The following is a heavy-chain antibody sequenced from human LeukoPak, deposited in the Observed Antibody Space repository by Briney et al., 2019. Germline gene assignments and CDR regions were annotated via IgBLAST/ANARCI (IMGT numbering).Heavy chain of an antibody. CDR1: GFTFSNFA. CDR2: ISGSGGST. V-gene: IGHV3-23*01. D-gene: IGHD6-19*01. Sequence: GGSLRLSCAASGFTFSNFAMNWVRQAPGKGLEWVSTISGSGGSTYYADSVKGRFTISRDNSKNTLYLQMNSLRAEDTAVYYCAKMVHTEQWLVPFDYWGQGTLVTVSP. CDR3: AKMVHTEQWLVPFDY. J-gene: IGHJ4*02.